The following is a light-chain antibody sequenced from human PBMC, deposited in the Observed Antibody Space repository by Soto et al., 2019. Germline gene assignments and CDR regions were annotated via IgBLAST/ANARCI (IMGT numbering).Light chain of an antibody. J-gene: IGLJ1*01. CDR2: GDF. V-gene: IGLV1-40*01. CDR3: PSSESSLTGSYD. CDR1: SSNIGADYD. Sequence: QSVLTQPPSVSGAPGQRVTISCAGSSSNIGADYDVHWYQQLPGTAPKLLVYGDFSRPSGVPDRFSASKSGTSASLAITGLQAEDDSDYYCPSSESSLTGSYDFGTRTKVPVL.